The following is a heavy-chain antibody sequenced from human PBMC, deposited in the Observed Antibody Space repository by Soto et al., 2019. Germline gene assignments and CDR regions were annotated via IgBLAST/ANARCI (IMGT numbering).Heavy chain of an antibody. V-gene: IGHV4-59*01. Sequence: SETLSLTCTVSGGSISSYYWSWIRQPPGKGLEWIGYIYYSGSTNYNPSLKSRVTISVDTSKNQFSLKLSSVTAADTALYYCARGPGDYGDYYFDCWGQGTLVTVS. CDR2: IYYSGST. CDR3: ARGPGDYGDYYFDC. J-gene: IGHJ4*02. D-gene: IGHD4-17*01. CDR1: GGSISSYY.